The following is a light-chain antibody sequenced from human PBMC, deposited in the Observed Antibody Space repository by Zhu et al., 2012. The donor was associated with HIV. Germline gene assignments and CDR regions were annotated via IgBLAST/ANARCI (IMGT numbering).Light chain of an antibody. CDR1: RSVSSF. CDR2: DAS. Sequence: IVLTQSPATLSLSPGERATVSCRASRSVSSFVAWYQQKPGQAPRLLIYDASKRATGIPARFSGSGSGTDFTLTISSLEPEDFALYYCQQRSNWPLTFGGGTKMEIK. J-gene: IGKJ4*01. V-gene: IGKV3-11*01. CDR3: QQRSNWPLT.